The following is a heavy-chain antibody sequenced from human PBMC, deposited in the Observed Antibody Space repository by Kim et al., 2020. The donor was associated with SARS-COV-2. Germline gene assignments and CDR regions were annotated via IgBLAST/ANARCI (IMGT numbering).Heavy chain of an antibody. J-gene: IGHJ4*02. D-gene: IGHD6-25*01. Sequence: GGSLRLSCAGSGFTFSHYAMNWVRQAPGKGLEWVSVISGDASDTHYADSVKGRFTVSRDNSRKTLYLQMNSLRAEDTAVYYCAKDWSISGWYYFDYWGQGTLVSVSS. CDR3: AKDWSISGWYYFDY. CDR2: ISGDASDT. V-gene: IGHV3-23*01. CDR1: GFTFSHYA.